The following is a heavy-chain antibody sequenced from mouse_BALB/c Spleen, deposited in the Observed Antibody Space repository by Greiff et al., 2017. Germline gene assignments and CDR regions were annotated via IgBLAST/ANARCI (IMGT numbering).Heavy chain of an antibody. CDR1: GDSITSGY. CDR3: ARWEYGNYPYAMDY. V-gene: IGHV3-8*02. D-gene: IGHD2-10*02. J-gene: IGHJ4*01. Sequence: EVQLQQSGPSLVKPSQTLSLTCSVTGDSITSGYWNWIRKFPGNKLEYMGYISYSGSTYYNPSLKSRISITRDTSKNQYYLQLSSVTTEDTATYYCARWEYGNYPYAMDYWGQGTSVTVSS. CDR2: ISYSGST.